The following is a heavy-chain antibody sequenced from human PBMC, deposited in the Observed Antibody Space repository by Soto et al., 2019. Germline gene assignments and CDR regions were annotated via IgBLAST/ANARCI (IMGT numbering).Heavy chain of an antibody. D-gene: IGHD2-15*01. Sequence: QVQLVQSGAEVKKPGASVKVSCKASGYTFTSYGISWVRQAPGQGLEWMGWISAYNGNTNYAQKLQGRVTMTTDTSTSTAYMELRSLRSYDTAVYYCARDRGVVAATCNVFFFDPWGQGTLVTVSS. CDR2: ISAYNGNT. CDR3: ARDRGVVAATCNVFFFDP. CDR1: GYTFTSYG. V-gene: IGHV1-18*01. J-gene: IGHJ5*02.